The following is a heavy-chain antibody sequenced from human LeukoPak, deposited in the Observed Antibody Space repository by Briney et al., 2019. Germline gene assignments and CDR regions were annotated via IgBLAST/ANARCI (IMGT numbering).Heavy chain of an antibody. CDR1: GFSVSNSY. CDR3: ARGLSSFGDPFDL. Sequence: GGSLRLSCAASGFSVSNSYISWVRQAPGKGPEWLSIIYSGGNIYHEDSVKGRFTISRDTSWNTVYLQMNSLSTEDTAVYYCARGLSSFGDPFDLWGQGTLVTVSS. V-gene: IGHV3-66*01. CDR2: IYSGGNI. D-gene: IGHD4-17*01. J-gene: IGHJ4*02.